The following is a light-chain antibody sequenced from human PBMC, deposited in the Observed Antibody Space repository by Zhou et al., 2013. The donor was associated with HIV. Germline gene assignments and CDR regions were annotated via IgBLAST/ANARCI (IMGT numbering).Light chain of an antibody. CDR3: QQYNNWPPFT. CDR2: GAS. CDR1: QSVSST. V-gene: IGKV3-15*01. J-gene: IGKJ3*01. Sequence: EIVMTQSPATLSVSPGERATLSCGAGQSVSSTLSWYQQKPGQAPRLLIYGASTRAIGIPTRFSGSGSGTEFTLTISGLQSEDFAVYYCQQYNNWPPFTFGPGTKVDIK.